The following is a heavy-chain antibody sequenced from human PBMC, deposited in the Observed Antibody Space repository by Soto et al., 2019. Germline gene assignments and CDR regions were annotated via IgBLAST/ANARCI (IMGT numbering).Heavy chain of an antibody. D-gene: IGHD3-3*02. J-gene: IGHJ6*03. CDR2: VYPGDSDT. Sequence: DVQLVQSGAEVKKPGESLKISCNASGYSFSTFWIGWVRQLPGKGLEWMGIVYPGDSDTRYSPSFQGQVTISADKSTGTACLEWTSLKASDTAVYYCAQHFGIAAGLNNYCYYMDVWGEGTPVTVAS. V-gene: IGHV5-51*03. CDR3: AQHFGIAAGLNNYCYYMDV. CDR1: GYSFSTFW.